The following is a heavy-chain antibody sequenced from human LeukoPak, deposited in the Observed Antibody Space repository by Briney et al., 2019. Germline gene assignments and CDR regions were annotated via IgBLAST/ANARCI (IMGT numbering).Heavy chain of an antibody. Sequence: PGGSLRLSCAASGFTFSNYAVSWVRQAPGKGLEWVSVISGSGDSTYYADSVKGRFTISRDNSKNTLYLQMNSLRAEDTAVYYCAKPSLTLEYWGQGTLVTVSP. J-gene: IGHJ4*02. V-gene: IGHV3-23*01. CDR3: AKPSLTLEY. D-gene: IGHD3-3*02. CDR2: ISGSGDST. CDR1: GFTFSNYA.